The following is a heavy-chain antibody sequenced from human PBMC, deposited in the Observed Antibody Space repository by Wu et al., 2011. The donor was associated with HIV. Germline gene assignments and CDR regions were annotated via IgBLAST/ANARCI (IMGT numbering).Heavy chain of an antibody. CDR3: ARESEGQRMKGFFYYMAV. J-gene: IGHJ6*03. Sequence: QVQLVQSGAEVKKPGSSVKVSCKASGGTFSSYAISWVRQAPGQGLEWMGGIIPIFGTRNDAQKFQGRLTITADKSTSTAYMELSSLTPEDTAVYYCARESEGQRMKGFFYYMAVWGNGTTVT. CDR1: GGTFSSYA. CDR2: IIPIFGTR. D-gene: IGHD1-1*01. V-gene: IGHV1-69*06.